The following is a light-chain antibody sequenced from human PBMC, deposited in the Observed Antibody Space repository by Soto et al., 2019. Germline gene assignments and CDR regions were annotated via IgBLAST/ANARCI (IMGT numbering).Light chain of an antibody. CDR3: GSWDSSLSAVV. CDR1: SCNIGNND. J-gene: IGLJ3*02. Sequence: QSVLTQPPSVSAAPGQKVTISCSGSSCNIGNNDVSWYQQLPGTAPKPLIYDNSQRPSGIPDRFSGSKSGTSATLGITGLQTGDEADYYCGSWDSSLSAVVFGGGTKLTVL. CDR2: DNS. V-gene: IGLV1-51*01.